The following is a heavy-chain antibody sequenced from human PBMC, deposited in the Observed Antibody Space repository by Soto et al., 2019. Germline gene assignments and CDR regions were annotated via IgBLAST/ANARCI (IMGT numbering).Heavy chain of an antibody. D-gene: IGHD3-10*01. V-gene: IGHV3-9*01. CDR1: GFTFDDYA. J-gene: IGHJ6*02. CDR3: AKDQSTGSGSPPYYYGMDV. Sequence: EVQLVESGGGLVQPGRSLRLSCAASGFTFDDYAMHWVRQAPGKGLEWVSVISWNSAAIGYADSVEGRFTISRDNAENSLYLQMSGLRIEDTALYYCAKDQSTGSGSPPYYYGMDVWGQGTTVTVSS. CDR2: ISWNSAAI.